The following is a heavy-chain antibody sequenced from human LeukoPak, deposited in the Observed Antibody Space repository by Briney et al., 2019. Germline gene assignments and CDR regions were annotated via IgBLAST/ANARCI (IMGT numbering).Heavy chain of an antibody. D-gene: IGHD1-26*01. CDR2: IYHSGST. CDR3: ARGSGSYPNYYYYYMDV. V-gene: IGHV4-38-2*02. CDR1: GYSLSSGYY. J-gene: IGHJ6*03. Sequence: SETLSLTCTVSGYSLSSGYYWGWIRPPPGKGLEWIGSIYHSGSTYYNPSLKSRVTISVDTSENQFSLKLSSVTAADTAVYYCARGSGSYPNYYYYYMDVWGKGTTVTVSS.